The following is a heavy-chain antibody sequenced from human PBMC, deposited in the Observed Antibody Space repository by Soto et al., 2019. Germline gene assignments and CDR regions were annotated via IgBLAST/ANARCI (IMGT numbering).Heavy chain of an antibody. CDR2: INHSGST. D-gene: IGHD5-18*01. V-gene: IGHV4-34*01. CDR1: GGSLSGYY. CDR3: ARRSLRIHLVRKDWFDP. Sequence: LSLTCAVYGGSLSGYYWSWIRQPPGKGLEWIGEINHSGSTNYNPSLKSRVTISVDTSKNQFSLKVSSVTAADTAVYYCARRSLRIHLVRKDWFDPWGQGTLVTVSS. J-gene: IGHJ5*02.